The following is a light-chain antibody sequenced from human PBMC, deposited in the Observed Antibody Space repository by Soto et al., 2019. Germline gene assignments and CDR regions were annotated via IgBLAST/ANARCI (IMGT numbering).Light chain of an antibody. V-gene: IGKV3-11*01. CDR1: RSVTSY. CDR3: QQRSNWPG. J-gene: IGKJ4*02. CDR2: DAS. Sequence: EIVLTQSPATLSLSPGERATLSCRASRSVTSYLAWYQQKPGQAPSLLIYDASNRATGSPARFSGSGSGTDFTLTISSLEPEDFAVYYCQQRSNWPGFGGGTKVEIK.